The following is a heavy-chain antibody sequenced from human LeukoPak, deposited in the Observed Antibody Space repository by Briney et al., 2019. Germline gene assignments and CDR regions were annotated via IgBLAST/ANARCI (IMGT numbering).Heavy chain of an antibody. CDR3: VRDNWSAYFDY. V-gene: IGHV3-7*05. Sequence: GGSLRLSCAASGFTFSSYWMTWVRQAPGKGLQWVANIKQDGSEKNYVDSVKGRFTISRDNAENTVSLQMNSLRAEDTAVYYCVRDNWSAYFDYWGQGTLVTVSS. J-gene: IGHJ4*02. CDR2: IKQDGSEK. CDR1: GFTFSSYW. D-gene: IGHD3-3*01.